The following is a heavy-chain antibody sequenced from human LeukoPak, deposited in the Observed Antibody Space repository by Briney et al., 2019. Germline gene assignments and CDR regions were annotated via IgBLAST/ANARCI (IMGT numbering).Heavy chain of an antibody. CDR1: GFTFSSYM. D-gene: IGHD1-1*01. CDR2: INSGSTYT. Sequence: GGSLRLSCAASGFTFSSYMMNWVRQAPGKGLEWVSSINSGSTYTYYTESVKGRFTVSRDNAKNSLFLQMNSLRAEDTAIYYCARSLTTLTYEGYWGQGTLVTVSS. V-gene: IGHV3-21*01. J-gene: IGHJ4*02. CDR3: ARSLTTLTYEGY.